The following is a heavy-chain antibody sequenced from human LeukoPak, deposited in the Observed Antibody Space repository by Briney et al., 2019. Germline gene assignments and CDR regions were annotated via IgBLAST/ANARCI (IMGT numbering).Heavy chain of an antibody. V-gene: IGHV1-2*02. Sequence: ASVKVSCKASGYTLTGYYMHWVRQAPGQGLEWMGCINPNSGDTKYAQKFQGRDTLTRDTSMNTAYMDLSRLRSDDTAIYYCARGGYVIVRDWFDPWGQGTLVTVSS. CDR3: ARGGYVIVRDWFDP. CDR1: GYTLTGYY. CDR2: INPNSGDT. J-gene: IGHJ5*02. D-gene: IGHD3-16*01.